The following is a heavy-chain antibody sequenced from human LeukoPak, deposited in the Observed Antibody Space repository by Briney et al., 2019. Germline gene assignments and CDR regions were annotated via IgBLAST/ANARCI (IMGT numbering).Heavy chain of an antibody. CDR3: AKDGSITMIVVVIPYFDY. CDR2: ISGSGGST. CDR1: EFNVSSNY. J-gene: IGHJ4*03. V-gene: IGHV3-23*01. D-gene: IGHD3-22*01. Sequence: GGSLRLSCAASEFNVSSNYMSWVRQAPGKGLEWVSAISGSGGSTYYADSVKGRFTISRDNSKNTLYLQMNSLRAEDTAVYYCAKDGSITMIVVVIPYFDYWGQGTTVTVSS.